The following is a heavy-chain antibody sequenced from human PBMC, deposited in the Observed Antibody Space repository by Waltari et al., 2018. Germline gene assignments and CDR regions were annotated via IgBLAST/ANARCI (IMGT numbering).Heavy chain of an antibody. CDR3: AIQTRGSSTTLGGYYFDY. D-gene: IGHD2-2*01. CDR1: GGTFSSYA. J-gene: IGHJ4*02. Sequence: QVQLVQSGAEVKKPGSSVKVSCKASGGTFSSYAISWVRQAPGQGLEWMGRIIPIFWTANYAQKFQCRVTISADKATSTAYMELSSLRSEDTAVYYCAIQTRGSSTTLGGYYFDYWGQGTLVTVSS. CDR2: IIPIFWTA. V-gene: IGHV1-69*08.